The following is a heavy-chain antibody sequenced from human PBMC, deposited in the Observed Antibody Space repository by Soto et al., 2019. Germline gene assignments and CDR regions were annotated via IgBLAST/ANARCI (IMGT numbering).Heavy chain of an antibody. CDR1: GGSISTYY. D-gene: IGHD3-10*01. V-gene: IGHV4-59*13. J-gene: IGHJ5*02. Sequence: TLSLTCTVTGGSISTYYWSWIRQPPGKGLEWIGHIYYTGNTNYNPSLKSRVTISVDTSTNRFSPRLRSVSAADTAVYYCEXAQSFEFHNWFDPWGRGTLVTVSS. CDR2: IYYTGNT. CDR3: EXAQSFEFHNWFDP.